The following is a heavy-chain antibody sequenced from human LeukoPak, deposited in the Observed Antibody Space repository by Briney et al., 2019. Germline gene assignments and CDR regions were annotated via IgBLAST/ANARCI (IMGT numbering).Heavy chain of an antibody. Sequence: GASVKVSCKASGYTFTSYGISWVRQAPGQGLEWMGWISAYNGNTNYAQKLQGRVTMTTDTSTSTAYMELRSLRSDDTAVYYCARVSSIRGGWYYPYYFDYWGQGPLVTVSS. V-gene: IGHV1-18*04. CDR1: GYTFTSYG. J-gene: IGHJ4*02. CDR3: ARVSSIRGGWYYPYYFDY. CDR2: ISAYNGNT. D-gene: IGHD6-19*01.